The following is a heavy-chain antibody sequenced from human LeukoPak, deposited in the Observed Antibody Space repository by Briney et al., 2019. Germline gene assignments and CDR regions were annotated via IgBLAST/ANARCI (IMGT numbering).Heavy chain of an antibody. V-gene: IGHV3-21*01. CDR1: GLSLYTYS. CDR2: ITSTSTYI. D-gene: IGHD3-22*01. CDR3: ARVGSAAPVTSSGHTIDY. Sequence: GESLRLSCAVPGLSLYTYSMNWVRQAPGKGLEWVSSITSTSTYIYYADSVKGRFTISRDNAKNSLYLQMNSLRVEDTAVYYCARVGSAAPVTSSGHTIDYWGQGTLVIVSS. J-gene: IGHJ4*02.